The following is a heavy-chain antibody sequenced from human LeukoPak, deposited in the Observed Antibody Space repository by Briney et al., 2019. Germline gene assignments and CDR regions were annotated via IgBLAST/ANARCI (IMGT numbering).Heavy chain of an antibody. CDR3: ARGLTHSDDQGY. D-gene: IGHD2-2*01. CDR1: GFTFSSYA. CDR2: ISGSGGST. J-gene: IGHJ4*02. V-gene: IGHV3-23*01. Sequence: PGGSLRLSCAASGFTFSSYAMSWVRQAPGKGLEWVSAISGSGGSTYYADSVKGRFTISRDNSKNTLYLQMNSLRAEDTAVYYCARGLTHSDDQGYWGQGTLVTVSS.